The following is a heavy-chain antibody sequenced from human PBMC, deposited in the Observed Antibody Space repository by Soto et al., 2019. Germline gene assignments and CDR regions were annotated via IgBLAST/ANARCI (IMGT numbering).Heavy chain of an antibody. CDR3: ACGYYYGSGSYYPPYYCYGMDV. J-gene: IGHJ6*02. CDR2: IIPIFGTA. CDR1: GGTFSSYA. Sequence: QVQLVQSGAEVKKPGSSVKVSCKASGGTFSSYAISWVRQAPGQGLEWMGGIIPIFGTANYAQKFQGRVTITADESTSTAYMELSSLRTEDTAVYYCACGYYYGSGSYYPPYYCYGMDVWGQGTTVTVSS. V-gene: IGHV1-69*01. D-gene: IGHD3-10*01.